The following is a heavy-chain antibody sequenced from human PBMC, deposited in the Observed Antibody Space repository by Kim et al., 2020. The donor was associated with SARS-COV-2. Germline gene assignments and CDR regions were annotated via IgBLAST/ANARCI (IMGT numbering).Heavy chain of an antibody. V-gene: IGHV3-33*01. CDR3: ASRARTGTTSFDP. J-gene: IGHJ5*02. D-gene: IGHD1-1*01. Sequence: YAKSVKGQFTISRANSKITLYLQMNSLRAEDTAVYYCASRARTGTTSFDPWGQGTLVTVSS.